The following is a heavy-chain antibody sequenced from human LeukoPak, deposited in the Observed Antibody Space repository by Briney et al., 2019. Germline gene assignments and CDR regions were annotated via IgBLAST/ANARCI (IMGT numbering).Heavy chain of an antibody. J-gene: IGHJ6*04. CDR1: GYIFTTYW. Sequence: GESLQISCQASGYIFTTYWIGWVRQLPWKGLEWMGIIYPGDSDTRYSPSFQGQVTISAAKSINTAYLQWSSLKASDTAMYYCARQPGGWYGMDVWGKGTTVTVSS. CDR2: IYPGDSDT. D-gene: IGHD6-19*01. V-gene: IGHV5-51*01. CDR3: ARQPGGWYGMDV.